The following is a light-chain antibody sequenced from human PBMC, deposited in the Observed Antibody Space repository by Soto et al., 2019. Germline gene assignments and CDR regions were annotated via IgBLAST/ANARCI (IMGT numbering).Light chain of an antibody. CDR2: DAS. CDR1: QSVTNSF. Sequence: EVVTTQSPATLSVSPGERATLSCRASQSVTNSFLAWYQQKPGQAPRLLIYDASNRATGIPARFSGSGSGTDFTLTINRLEPEDFAVYYCQQYGSSPWTFGQGTKV. J-gene: IGKJ1*01. CDR3: QQYGSSPWT. V-gene: IGKV3-20*01.